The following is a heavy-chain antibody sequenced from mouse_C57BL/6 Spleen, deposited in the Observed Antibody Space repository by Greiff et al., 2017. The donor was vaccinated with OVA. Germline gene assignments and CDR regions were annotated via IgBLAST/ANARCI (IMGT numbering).Heavy chain of an antibody. Sequence: VQLQQSGAELVKPGASVKMSCKASGYTFTSYWITWVKQRPGQGLEWIGDIYPGSGSTNYNEKFKSKATLTVDTSSSTAYMQLSSLTSEDSAVYYCARGDYYGSSSWYFDVWGTGTTVTVSS. J-gene: IGHJ1*03. CDR2: IYPGSGST. V-gene: IGHV1-55*01. CDR3: ARGDYYGSSSWYFDV. D-gene: IGHD1-1*01. CDR1: GYTFTSYW.